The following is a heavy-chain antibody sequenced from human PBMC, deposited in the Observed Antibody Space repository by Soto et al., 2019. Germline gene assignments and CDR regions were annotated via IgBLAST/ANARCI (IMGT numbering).Heavy chain of an antibody. CDR1: GFTFNSYA. Sequence: EVQLLESGGGLVQPGGSLRLSCAASGFTFNSYAMTWVRQAPGKGLEWVSLISASGDKAYYADSVKGRFAISRDNSKNTLYLQMSSLRADDTAFYFCAKADLFLMAYEFGYRGQGTLVTVSS. V-gene: IGHV3-23*01. J-gene: IGHJ4*02. CDR2: ISASGDKA. CDR3: AKADLFLMAYEFGY. D-gene: IGHD2-8*01.